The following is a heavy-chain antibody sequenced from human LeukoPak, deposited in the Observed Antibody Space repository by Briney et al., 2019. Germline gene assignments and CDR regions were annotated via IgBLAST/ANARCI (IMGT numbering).Heavy chain of an antibody. V-gene: IGHV1-18*01. CDR1: GYTFTSYG. J-gene: IGHJ4*02. D-gene: IGHD3-22*01. CDR2: ISAYNGNT. Sequence: ASVKVSCKASGYTFTSYGISWVRQAPGQGLEWMGWISAYNGNTNYAQKLQGRVTMTTDTSTSTAYMELRSLRSDDTAVYYCARPRLDYDSSGYYIDYWGQGTLVTVSS. CDR3: ARPRLDYDSSGYYIDY.